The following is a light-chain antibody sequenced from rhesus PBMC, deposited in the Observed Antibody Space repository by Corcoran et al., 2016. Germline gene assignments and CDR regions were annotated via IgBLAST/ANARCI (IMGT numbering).Light chain of an antibody. CDR3: QQYNSAPLT. CDR1: QGISSW. Sequence: DIQMTQSPSSLSASIGDRVTITCRASQGISSWLAWYQQKPGKAPNLLIHMASLLQSGVPSRFSGSRAGTDFTLTIRSLQPEDFATYYCQQYNSAPLTFGGGTKVEIE. CDR2: MAS. J-gene: IGKJ4*01. V-gene: IGKV1-21*01.